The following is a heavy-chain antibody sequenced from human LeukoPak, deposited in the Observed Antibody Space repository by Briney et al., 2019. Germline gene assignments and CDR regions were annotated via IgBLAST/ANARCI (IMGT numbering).Heavy chain of an antibody. V-gene: IGHV3-21*01. CDR2: ISSSSSYI. D-gene: IGHD1-26*01. CDR1: GFTFSGYD. Sequence: GGSLRLSCAVSGFTFSGYDMNWVRQAPGKGLEWVSSISSSSSYIFYADSVKGRSTISRDNAKNSLFLQMNSLRAEDTAMYYCASYFSGSYSFDFWGQGTLVTVSS. J-gene: IGHJ4*02. CDR3: ASYFSGSYSFDF.